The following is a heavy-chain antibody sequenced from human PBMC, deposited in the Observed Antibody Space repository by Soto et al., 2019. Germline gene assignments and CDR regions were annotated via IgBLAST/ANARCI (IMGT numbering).Heavy chain of an antibody. D-gene: IGHD6-13*01. V-gene: IGHV5-51*01. CDR2: IYPGDSDT. CDR3: ARTSAAGKYYYGMDV. CDR1: GYSITSYW. Sequence: GESLKISCKGSGYSITSYWIGWVRQMPGKGLEWMGIIYPGDSDTRYSPSFQGQVTISADKSISTAYLQWSSLKASDTAMYYCARTSAAGKYYYGMDVWGQGTTVTLSS. J-gene: IGHJ6*02.